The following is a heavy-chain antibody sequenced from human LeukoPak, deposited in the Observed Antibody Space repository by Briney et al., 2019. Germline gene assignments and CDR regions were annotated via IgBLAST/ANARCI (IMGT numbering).Heavy chain of an antibody. V-gene: IGHV4-59*01. CDR1: GGSINNYY. CDR2: IYYTGKT. D-gene: IGHD2-15*01. Sequence: SETLSLTCSVSGGSINNYYWGWIRRPPGRGLEYIGHIYYTGKTDYNPSFKSRVTMSVDTSKNQLSLKLHFLTAADTAVYYCARWDCSSGTCYYLDSWGQGTLVIVSS. CDR3: ARWDCSSGTCYYLDS. J-gene: IGHJ4*02.